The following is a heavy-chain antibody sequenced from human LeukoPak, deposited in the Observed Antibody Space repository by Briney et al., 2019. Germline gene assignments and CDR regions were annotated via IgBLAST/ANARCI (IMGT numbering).Heavy chain of an antibody. D-gene: IGHD3-22*01. Sequence: SGGSLRLSCAASGFTFSSYAMHWVRQAPGKGLEWVAVISYDGSNKYYADSVKGRFTISRDNSKNTLYLQMNSLRAEDTAVYYCARRKTYYYDSTDYWGQGTLVTVSS. CDR1: GFTFSSYA. J-gene: IGHJ4*02. CDR3: ARRKTYYYDSTDY. V-gene: IGHV3-30-3*01. CDR2: ISYDGSNK.